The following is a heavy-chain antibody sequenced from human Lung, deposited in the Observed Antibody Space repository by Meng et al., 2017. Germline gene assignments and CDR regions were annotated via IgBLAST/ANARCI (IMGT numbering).Heavy chain of an antibody. CDR3: ARGPTTMAHDFDY. V-gene: IGHV4-34*02. J-gene: IGHJ4*02. CDR1: GGSFSDYY. D-gene: IGHD4-11*01. CDR2: INHSGST. Sequence: QVQQQQWGAGLLKPSETLSLTCVVSGGSFSDYYWSWIRQPPGKGLEWIGEINHSGSTNYNPPLESRATISVDTSQNNLSLKLSSVTAADSAVYYCARGPTTMAHDFDYWGQGTLVTVPS.